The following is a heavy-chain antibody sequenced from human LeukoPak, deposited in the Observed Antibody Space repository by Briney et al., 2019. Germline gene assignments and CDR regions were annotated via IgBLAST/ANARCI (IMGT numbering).Heavy chain of an antibody. V-gene: IGHV1-18*01. D-gene: IGHD2-2*01. J-gene: IGHJ4*02. CDR3: ARVYCSSTSCYLAEWFGELLGPYYFDY. CDR2: ISAYNGNT. CDR1: GYTFTSYG. Sequence: GASVKVSCKASGYTFTSYGISWVRQAPGQGLEWMGWISAYNGNTNYAQKLQGRVTMTTDTSTSTAYMELRSLRSDDTAVYYCARVYCSSTSCYLAEWFGELLGPYYFDYWGQGTLVTVSS.